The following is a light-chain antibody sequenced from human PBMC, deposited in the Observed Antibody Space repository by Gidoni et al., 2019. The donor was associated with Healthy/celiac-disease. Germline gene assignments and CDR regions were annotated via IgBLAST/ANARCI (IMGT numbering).Light chain of an antibody. V-gene: IGKV3-20*01. CDR1: QSVSSY. CDR3: QQYGSSQWT. Sequence: IVLTQSPGALSLSPGERATLSCRASQSVSSYLAWYQQKPGQAPRLLIYGTSSRASGIPDRFSGSGSGTDFTLTINRLEPEDFAVYYCQQYGSSQWTFGQGTKVEIK. CDR2: GTS. J-gene: IGKJ1*01.